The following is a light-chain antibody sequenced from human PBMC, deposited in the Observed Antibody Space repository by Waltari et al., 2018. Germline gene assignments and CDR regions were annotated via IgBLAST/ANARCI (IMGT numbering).Light chain of an antibody. V-gene: IGLV1-44*01. Sequence: QSALTQPPSASGTPGQRVIISCSGSSSNIGSNAVSWYRQFPGTAPRLLIYSNSEPTSGVPDRFSGSQSGTSASLTISGLQSDDAADYYCATWDDRQTGYVVFGGGTKLTVL. CDR3: ATWDDRQTGYVV. CDR1: SSNIGSNA. J-gene: IGLJ2*01. CDR2: SNS.